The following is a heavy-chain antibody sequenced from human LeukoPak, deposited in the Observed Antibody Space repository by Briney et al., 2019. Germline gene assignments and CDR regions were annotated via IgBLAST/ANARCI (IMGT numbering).Heavy chain of an antibody. J-gene: IGHJ4*02. Sequence: ASVKVSCKASGGTFSSYAISWVRQAPGQGLEWMGGIIPILGIANYAQKFQGRVTMTTDTSTSTAYMELRSLRSDDTAVYYCARDREDGWGLLRGYFDYWGQGTLVTVSS. V-gene: IGHV1-69*10. CDR2: IIPILGIA. CDR3: ARDREDGWGLLRGYFDY. CDR1: GGTFSSYA. D-gene: IGHD1-26*01.